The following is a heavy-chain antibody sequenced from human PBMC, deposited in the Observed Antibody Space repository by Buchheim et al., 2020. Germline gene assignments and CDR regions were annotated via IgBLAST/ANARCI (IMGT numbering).Heavy chain of an antibody. Sequence: QVQLVESGGGVVQPGRSLRLSCAASGFTFSSYGMHWVRQAPGKGLEWVAVIWYDGSNKYYSDSVKCRFPNFRNNSTTTLYLQMNSLRAEDTAVYYCARDRGSYSYYYYYGMDVWGQGTT. D-gene: IGHD1-26*01. V-gene: IGHV3-33*01. CDR1: GFTFSSYG. CDR3: ARDRGSYSYYYYYGMDV. CDR2: IWYDGSNK. J-gene: IGHJ6*02.